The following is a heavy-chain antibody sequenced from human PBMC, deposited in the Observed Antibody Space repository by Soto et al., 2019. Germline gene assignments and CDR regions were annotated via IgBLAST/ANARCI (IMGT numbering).Heavy chain of an antibody. V-gene: IGHV4-59*01. D-gene: IGHD6-13*01. Sequence: SETLSLTCTVSGGSISSYYWSWIRQPPGKGLEWIGYIYYSGSTNYNPSLKSRVTISVDTSKNQFSLKLSSVTAADTAVYYCASTPYFPLPAGIAAADPRVEDYWGQGTLVTVSS. CDR2: IYYSGST. CDR1: GGSISSYY. J-gene: IGHJ4*02. CDR3: ASTPYFPLPAGIAAADPRVEDY.